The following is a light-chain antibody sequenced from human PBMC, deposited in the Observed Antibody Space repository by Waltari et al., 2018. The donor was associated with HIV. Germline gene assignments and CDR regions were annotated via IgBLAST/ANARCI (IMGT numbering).Light chain of an antibody. J-gene: IGLJ2*01. CDR2: DVT. V-gene: IGLV2-14*02. CDR3: SSYTTSSTFHVV. CDR1: SSDVGSYNL. Sequence: QSALTQSASVSGSPGQSITISCTGTSSDVGSYNLVSWYQQHPGKAPKLMIYDVTNRPSGVSNRFSGSKSGNTASLTISGLQAEDEADYYCSSYTTSSTFHVVFGGGTKLTVL.